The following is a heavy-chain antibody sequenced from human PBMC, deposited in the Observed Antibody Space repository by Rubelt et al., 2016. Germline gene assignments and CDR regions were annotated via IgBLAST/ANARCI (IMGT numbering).Heavy chain of an antibody. D-gene: IGHD1-26*01. CDR1: GGSISSSSYY. V-gene: IGHV4-39*07. CDR2: FYYSGST. J-gene: IGHJ4*02. CDR3: ARDRQRVGVFDY. Sequence: QLQLQESGPGLVKPSETLSLTCTVSGGSISSSSYYWGWIRQPPGKGLEWIGSFYYSGSTYYNPSLKSRVTISVDTSKNQFSLKLSSVTAADTAVYYCARDRQRVGVFDYWGQGTLVTVSS.